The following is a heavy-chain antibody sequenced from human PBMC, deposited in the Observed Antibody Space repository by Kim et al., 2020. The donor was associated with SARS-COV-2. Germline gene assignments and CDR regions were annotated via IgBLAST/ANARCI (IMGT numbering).Heavy chain of an antibody. CDR1: GLTFINYG. V-gene: IGHV3-23*01. D-gene: IGHD3-16*01. CDR3: AKVGSNLAGGVFDG. CDR2: ISGNAGTI. Sequence: GGSLRLSCAASGLTFINYGMSWVRQAPGKGLEWVSGISGNAGTIEYADSVKGRFTLSRDNSKNMVYLQMNSLRAEDTAVYYCAKVGSNLAGGVFDGWGQGNLVIVSS. J-gene: IGHJ4*02.